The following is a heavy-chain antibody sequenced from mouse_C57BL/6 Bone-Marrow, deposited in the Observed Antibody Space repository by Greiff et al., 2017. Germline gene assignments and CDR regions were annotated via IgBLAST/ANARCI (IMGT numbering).Heavy chain of an antibody. D-gene: IGHD4-1*02. V-gene: IGHV1-81*01. Sequence: VQLQQSGAELARPGASVKLSCKASGYTFTSYGISWVKQRTGQGLEWIGEIYPRSGNTSYNEKFKGKATLPADKSSSTAYMELRSLTSEDSAVYFCARPTGTDYWGQGTTLTVSS. J-gene: IGHJ2*01. CDR3: ARPTGTDY. CDR2: IYPRSGNT. CDR1: GYTFTSYG.